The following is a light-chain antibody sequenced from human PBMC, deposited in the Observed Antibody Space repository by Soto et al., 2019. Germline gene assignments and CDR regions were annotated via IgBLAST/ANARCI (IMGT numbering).Light chain of an antibody. CDR2: TNN. V-gene: IGLV1-47*02. Sequence: QSVLTQPPSASGTPGQRVTISCSGSSSNIGSNYVYWYQHLPGTAPKLLIYTNNQRPSGVPDRFSGSKSGASASLTISGLRSEDEGDYYCAAWDDSLSGHYVFGTGTKLTVL. CDR3: AAWDDSLSGHYV. J-gene: IGLJ1*01. CDR1: SSNIGSNY.